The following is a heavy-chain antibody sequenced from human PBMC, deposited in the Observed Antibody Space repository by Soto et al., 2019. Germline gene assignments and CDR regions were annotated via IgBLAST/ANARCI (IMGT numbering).Heavy chain of an antibody. Sequence: VQLLESGGGQVQPGGSLRLSCAASGFTFSIYARTWVGQAPGKGLEWASGMIGIDSGHYADSVKGRFIISRDNSKNILYLQLNSLRADDTATYYCAKARRPDPYEYGSGIDFWGQGTLVSVSS. V-gene: IGHV3-23*01. D-gene: IGHD3-10*01. CDR1: GFTFSIYA. J-gene: IGHJ4*02. CDR3: AKARRPDPYEYGSGIDF. CDR2: MIGIDSG.